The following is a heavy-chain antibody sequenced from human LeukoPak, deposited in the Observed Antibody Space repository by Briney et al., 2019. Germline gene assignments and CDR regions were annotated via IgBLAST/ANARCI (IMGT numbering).Heavy chain of an antibody. V-gene: IGHV3-30-3*01. CDR3: AREGYDFWSGYDTNWFDP. Sequence: GGSLRLSCAASGFTFSSYAMHWVRQAPGKGLEWVAVISYDGSNKYYADSVKGRFTISRDNSKNTLYLQMNSLRAEDTAVYYCAREGYDFWSGYDTNWFDPWGQGTLVTVSP. CDR1: GFTFSSYA. CDR2: ISYDGSNK. D-gene: IGHD3-3*01. J-gene: IGHJ5*02.